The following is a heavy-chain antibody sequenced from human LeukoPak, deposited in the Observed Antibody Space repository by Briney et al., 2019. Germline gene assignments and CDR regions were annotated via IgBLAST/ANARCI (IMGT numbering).Heavy chain of an antibody. CDR3: VKDLLTGYYPFDY. V-gene: IGHV3-64D*06. J-gene: IGHJ4*02. CDR1: GFRFSSYA. Sequence: PGGSLRLSCSASGFRFSSYAMHWVRQAPGKGLEYVSAISTNGGSTYYADSVKGRFTISRDNSKNTLYLQMSSLRAEDTAVYYCVKDLLTGYYPFDYWGQGTLVTVPS. D-gene: IGHD3-9*01. CDR2: ISTNGGST.